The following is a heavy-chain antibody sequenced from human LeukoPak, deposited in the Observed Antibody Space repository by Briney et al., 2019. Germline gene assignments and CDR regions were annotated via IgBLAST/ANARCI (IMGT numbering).Heavy chain of an antibody. J-gene: IGHJ4*02. CDR1: GESFSDSY. CDR2: VNHSGIT. V-gene: IGHV4-34*01. Sequence: SETPSLTCAVYGESFSDSYWIWIRQPPGEGLEWIGEVNHSGITSYNPSLKSRLTISVDTSKNQFSLKVNSVTAADTAVYYCASSTDYDFLGGPWAQGILVTVSS. CDR3: ASSTDYDFLGGP. D-gene: IGHD3-3*01.